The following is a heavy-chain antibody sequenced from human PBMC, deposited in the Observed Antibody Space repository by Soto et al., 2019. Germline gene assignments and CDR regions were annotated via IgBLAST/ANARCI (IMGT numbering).Heavy chain of an antibody. J-gene: IGHJ4*02. V-gene: IGHV1-18*01. Sequence: GASVKVSCKASGYTFTSYGISWVRQAPGQGLEWMGWISAYNVNTNYEQKFQGRVTLTTDTSTSTAYLELRSLSSDDTAVYYCARDGDIAAAGTFDYWGQGTLDTVSS. CDR2: ISAYNVNT. CDR1: GYTFTSYG. D-gene: IGHD6-13*01. CDR3: ARDGDIAAAGTFDY.